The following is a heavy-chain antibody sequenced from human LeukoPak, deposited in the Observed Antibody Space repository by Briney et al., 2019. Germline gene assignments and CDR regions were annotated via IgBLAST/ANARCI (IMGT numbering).Heavy chain of an antibody. V-gene: IGHV3-23*01. Sequence: PGGSLRLSCAASGFTSSSYAMSWVRQAPGKGLEWVSAISGSGGSTHYADSVKGRFTISRDNSKNTLYLQMNSLRAEDTAVYYCAKDRWGDSNYYFDYWGQGTLVTVSS. J-gene: IGHJ4*02. D-gene: IGHD4-11*01. CDR1: GFTSSSYA. CDR3: AKDRWGDSNYYFDY. CDR2: ISGSGGST.